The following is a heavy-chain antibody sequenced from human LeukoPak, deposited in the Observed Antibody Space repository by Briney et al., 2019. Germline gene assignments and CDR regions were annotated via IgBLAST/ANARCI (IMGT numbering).Heavy chain of an antibody. J-gene: IGHJ4*02. CDR1: GYTFTGYY. CDR2: INPNSGGT. V-gene: IGHV1-2*02. CDR3: ARVSGMYSGSYYVGY. Sequence: GASVKVSCKASGYTFTGYYMHWVRQAPGQGLEWMGWINPNSGGTNYAQKFQGRDTMTRDTSISTAYMELSRLRSDDTAVYYCARVSGMYSGSYYVGYWGQGTLVTVSS. D-gene: IGHD1-26*01.